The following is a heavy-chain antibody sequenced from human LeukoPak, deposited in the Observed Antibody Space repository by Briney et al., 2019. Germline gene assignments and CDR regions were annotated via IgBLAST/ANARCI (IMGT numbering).Heavy chain of an antibody. J-gene: IGHJ4*02. CDR2: IKSKTDGGTT. CDR1: GFTFSNAW. CDR3: TTDPQAAGIDY. V-gene: IGHV3-15*01. D-gene: IGHD1-1*01. Sequence: GGSLRLSCAASGFTFSNAWMSWVRLAPGKGLEWVGRIKSKTDGGTTDYAAPVKGRFTISRDDSKNTLYLQMNSLKTEDTAVYYCTTDPQAAGIDYWGQGTLVTVSS.